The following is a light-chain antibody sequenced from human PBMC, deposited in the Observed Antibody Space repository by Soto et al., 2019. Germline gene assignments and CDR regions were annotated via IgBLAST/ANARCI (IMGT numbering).Light chain of an antibody. V-gene: IGKV1-33*01. CDR3: QQYDNLPLS. CDR1: QDIKNY. Sequence: DTQMTQSPSSLSASVADRVNINCPASQDIKNYLNWYQQKSGKAPKLLIYDASDLETGVPSRFSGSGSGTDFTFTINSLQPEDIATYYCQQYDNLPLSFGGGTKVDI. CDR2: DAS. J-gene: IGKJ4*01.